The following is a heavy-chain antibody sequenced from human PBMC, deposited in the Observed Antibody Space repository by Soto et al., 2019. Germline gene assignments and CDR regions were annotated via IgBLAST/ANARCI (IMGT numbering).Heavy chain of an antibody. CDR1: VCTFTRCA. J-gene: IGHJ4*02. Sequence: SVKVSCKGSVCTFTRCAVQGVAQPRGQRREWIGWIVVGSGNTNYEQKFQERVTITRERSTSTAYMELSSLRSEDTAVYYCAAGGDIVAIYFDYWGQGTLVTVSS. D-gene: IGHD5-12*01. CDR2: IVVGSGNT. V-gene: IGHV1-58*01. CDR3: AAGGDIVAIYFDY.